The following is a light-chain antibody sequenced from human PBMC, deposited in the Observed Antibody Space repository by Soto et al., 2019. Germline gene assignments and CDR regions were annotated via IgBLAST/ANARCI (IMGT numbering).Light chain of an antibody. CDR1: QSVSSY. CDR2: DAS. Sequence: EIVLTQSPSTLSLSPGERATLSCSASQSVSSYLAWYQQKPGQAPRLLIYDASNRATGIPARFSGSGSGTDFTLTISSLEPEDFAVYYCQQRSNWPPGITFGPGTRLEIK. V-gene: IGKV3-11*01. CDR3: QQRSNWPPGIT. J-gene: IGKJ5*01.